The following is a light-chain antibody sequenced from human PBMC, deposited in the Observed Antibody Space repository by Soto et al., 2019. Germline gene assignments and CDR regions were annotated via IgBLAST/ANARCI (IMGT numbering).Light chain of an antibody. J-gene: IGLJ2*01. V-gene: IGLV1-44*01. CDR1: SSNIGSNT. Sequence: QSLLTQPPSASGTPGQRVTISCSGSSSNIGSNTVNWYQQLPGTAPKLLIYSNNQRPSGVPDQFSGSKSGTSASLAISGLQSEDEADYYCAAWDDSLNGPNVVFGGGTKLTVL. CDR3: AAWDDSLNGPNVV. CDR2: SNN.